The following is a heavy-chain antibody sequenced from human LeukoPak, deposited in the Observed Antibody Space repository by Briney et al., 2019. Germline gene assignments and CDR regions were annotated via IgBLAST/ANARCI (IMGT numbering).Heavy chain of an antibody. Sequence: SQTLSLTCAISGDSVSSNSVTWNWIRQSPSRGLEWLGRTYYRPTWYNDYAVSVKSRIVINPDTSKNQFSLQLSSVTPEDTAVYYCTRDGIRVLDYWGQGILVTVSS. J-gene: IGHJ4*02. D-gene: IGHD1-1*01. V-gene: IGHV6-1*01. CDR1: GDSVSSNSVT. CDR3: TRDGIRVLDY. CDR2: TYYRPTWYN.